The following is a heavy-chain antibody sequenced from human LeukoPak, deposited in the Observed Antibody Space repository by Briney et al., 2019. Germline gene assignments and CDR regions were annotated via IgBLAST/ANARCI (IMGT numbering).Heavy chain of an antibody. CDR1: GYRFTSYW. CDR2: IYPGDSDT. J-gene: IGHJ4*02. CDR3: ARPGSSVRPYYFDY. Sequence: NRGESLKISCKGSGYRFTSYWIGWVRQMPGKGLEWMGIIYPGDSDTRYSPSFQGQVTISADKSISTAYLQWSSLKASDTAMYYCARPGSSVRPYYFDYWGQGTLVTVSS. V-gene: IGHV5-51*01. D-gene: IGHD3-10*01.